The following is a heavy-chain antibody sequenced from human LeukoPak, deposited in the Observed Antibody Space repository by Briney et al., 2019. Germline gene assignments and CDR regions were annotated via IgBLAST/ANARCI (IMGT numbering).Heavy chain of an antibody. Sequence: GGSLRLSCTTSGFSFSGYWMTWVRQAPGKGLEWVANIKHDGSEKYYVDSVKGRFTFSRDNAKKSLYLLMNSLRVEDTAVYYCARDTYDYVWERFHYYYMDLWGKGTTVTIAS. D-gene: IGHD3-16*01. J-gene: IGHJ6*03. CDR2: IKHDGSEK. CDR3: ARDTYDYVWERFHYYYMDL. V-gene: IGHV3-7*01. CDR1: GFSFSGYW.